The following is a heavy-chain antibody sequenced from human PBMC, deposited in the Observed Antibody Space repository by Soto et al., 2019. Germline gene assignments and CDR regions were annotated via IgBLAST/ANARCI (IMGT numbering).Heavy chain of an antibody. CDR2: IKQDGSEK. V-gene: IGHV3-7*01. J-gene: IGHJ5*02. CDR1: GFTFSSYW. D-gene: IGHD2-2*01. Sequence: EVQLVESGGGLVQPGGSLRLSCAASGFTFSSYWMSWVRQAPGKGLQWVANIKQDGSEKYYVDSVKGRFTISRDNAKNSLYLQMNSLRAEDTAVYYCARDFALVPAAIQWFDPWGQGTLVTVSS. CDR3: ARDFALVPAAIQWFDP.